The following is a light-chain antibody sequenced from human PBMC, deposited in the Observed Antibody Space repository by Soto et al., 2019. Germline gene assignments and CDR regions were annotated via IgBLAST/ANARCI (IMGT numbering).Light chain of an antibody. V-gene: IGLV2-14*01. CDR2: EVN. CDR3: SSYISGSTPYV. J-gene: IGLJ1*01. CDR1: SSDVGGSKY. Sequence: QSVLTQPASVSGSPGQSITISCTGTSSDVGGSKYVSWYQQHPRKAPKLMIYEVNNPPSGVSDRFSGSKSGNTASLTISGLQAEDEADYYCSSYISGSTPYVFGSGTKLTVL.